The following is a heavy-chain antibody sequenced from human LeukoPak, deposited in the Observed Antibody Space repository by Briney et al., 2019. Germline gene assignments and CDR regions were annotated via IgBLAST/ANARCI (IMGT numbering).Heavy chain of an antibody. CDR3: ARGPRDYYYYGMDV. CDR2: IYYSGST. CDR1: GGSISSYY. V-gene: IGHV4-59*12. J-gene: IGHJ6*02. Sequence: PSETLSLTRTVSGGSISSYYWSWIRQPPGKGLEWIGYIYYSGSTNYNPSLKSRVTISVDTSKNQFSLKLSSVTAADTAVYYCARGPRDYYYYGMDVWGQGTTVTVSS.